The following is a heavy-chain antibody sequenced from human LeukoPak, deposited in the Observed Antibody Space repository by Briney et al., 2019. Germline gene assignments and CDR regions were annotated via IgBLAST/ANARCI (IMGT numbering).Heavy chain of an antibody. V-gene: IGHV3-21*01. D-gene: IGHD1-26*01. CDR1: GFTFSSYS. CDR3: ASCIVGAIGSWFDP. J-gene: IGHJ5*02. Sequence: GGSLRLSCAASGFTFSSYSMNWVRQAPGKGLEWVSSISSSSSYIYYADSVKGRFTISRDNAKNSLYLQMNSLRAEDTAVYYCASCIVGAIGSWFDPWGQGTLVTVSS. CDR2: ISSSSSYI.